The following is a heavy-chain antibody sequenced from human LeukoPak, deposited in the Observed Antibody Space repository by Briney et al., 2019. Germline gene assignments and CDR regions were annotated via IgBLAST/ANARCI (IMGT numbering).Heavy chain of an antibody. CDR2: ISSSSSTI. Sequence: GGSLRLSCAASGFTVSSNYMSWVRQAPGKGLEWVSYISSSSSTIYYADSVKGRFTISRDNAKNSLYLQMNSLRAEDTAVYYCAHTPFEAGQIYYYYGMDVWGQGTTVTVSS. J-gene: IGHJ6*02. CDR1: GFTVSSNY. D-gene: IGHD6-19*01. V-gene: IGHV3-48*04. CDR3: AHTPFEAGQIYYYYGMDV.